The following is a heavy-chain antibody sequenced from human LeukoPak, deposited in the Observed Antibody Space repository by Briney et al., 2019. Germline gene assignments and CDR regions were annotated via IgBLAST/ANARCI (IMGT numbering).Heavy chain of an antibody. D-gene: IGHD3-10*01. CDR1: GGTFSSYA. J-gene: IGHJ4*02. CDR2: IITIFGTA. Sequence: SAKVSCKASGGTFSSYAISWVRQAPGQRLEWMGGIITIFGTANYAQKFQGRVTITADESTSTAYMELSSLRSEDTAVYYCATTTKGTYYYGSGSYSHGYWGQGTLVTVSS. CDR3: ATTTKGTYYYGSGSYSHGY. V-gene: IGHV1-69*01.